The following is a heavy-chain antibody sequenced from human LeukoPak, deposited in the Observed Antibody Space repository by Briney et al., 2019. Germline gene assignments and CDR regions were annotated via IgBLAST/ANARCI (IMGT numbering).Heavy chain of an antibody. CDR3: ARAATGHFDY. CDR2: INPNSGNT. V-gene: IGHV1-8*02. CDR1: GYTFTGYY. D-gene: IGHD3-10*01. Sequence: ASVKVSCKASGYTFTGYYMHWVRQAPGQGLEWMGWINPNSGNTGYAQKFQGRVTMTRNTSISTAYMELSSLRSEDTAVYYCARAATGHFDYWGQGTLVTVSS. J-gene: IGHJ4*02.